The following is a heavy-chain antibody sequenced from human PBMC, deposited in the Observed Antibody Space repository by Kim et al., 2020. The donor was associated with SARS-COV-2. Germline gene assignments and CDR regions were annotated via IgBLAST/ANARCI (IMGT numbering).Heavy chain of an antibody. CDR2: ISYDGSNK. J-gene: IGHJ4*02. D-gene: IGHD1-26*01. CDR3: AKDPLVGATTGRVEYFDY. Sequence: GGSLRLSCAASGFTFSSYGMHWVRQAPGKGLEWVAVISYDGSNKYYADSVKGRFTISRDNSKNTLYLQMNSLRAEDTAVYYCAKDPLVGATTGRVEYFDYWGQGTLVTVSS. CDR1: GFTFSSYG. V-gene: IGHV3-30*18.